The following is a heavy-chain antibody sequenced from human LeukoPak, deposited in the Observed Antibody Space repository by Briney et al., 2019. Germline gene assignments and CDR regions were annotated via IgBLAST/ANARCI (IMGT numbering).Heavy chain of an antibody. V-gene: IGHV3-7*01. CDR1: GFTFSSYW. CDR2: IKQDGSEK. Sequence: GGSLRLSCAASGFTFSSYWMSWVRQAPGKGLEWVANIKQDGSEKYYVDSVKGRFAISRDNAKNSLYLQMNGLRAEDTAVFYCARKTAMVEFDYWGQGTLVTVSS. D-gene: IGHD5-18*01. J-gene: IGHJ4*02. CDR3: ARKTAMVEFDY.